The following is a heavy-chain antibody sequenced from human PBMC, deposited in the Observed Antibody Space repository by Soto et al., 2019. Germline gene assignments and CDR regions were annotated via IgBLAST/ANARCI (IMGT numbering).Heavy chain of an antibody. D-gene: IGHD6-13*01. CDR1: SDSISSGYY. Sequence: SETLSLTCAVSSDSISSGYYCDWIRQPPGKGLEWIGSIFHSGTPYYNPSLKSRLTISMDTSKTQFSLKLTSVTAAETAVYYCERRGYRSSSALPSYDYWGRGILVTVSS. V-gene: IGHV4-38-2*01. CDR3: ERRGYRSSSALPSYDY. J-gene: IGHJ4*02. CDR2: IFHSGTP.